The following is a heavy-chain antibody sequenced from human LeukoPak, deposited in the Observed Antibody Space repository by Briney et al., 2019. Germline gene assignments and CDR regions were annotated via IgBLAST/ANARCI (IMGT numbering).Heavy chain of an antibody. CDR3: ARGPLGELFNDAFDI. J-gene: IGHJ3*02. V-gene: IGHV4-59*01. CDR1: GGSISSYY. Sequence: SETLSLTCTVSGGSISSYYWSWIRQPPGKGLEWIWNIYYSGSTNYNPSLKSRVTISLDTSKNQFSLKLSSVTAADTAVYYCARGPLGELFNDAFDIWGQGTLVTVSS. CDR2: IYYSGST. D-gene: IGHD3-10*01.